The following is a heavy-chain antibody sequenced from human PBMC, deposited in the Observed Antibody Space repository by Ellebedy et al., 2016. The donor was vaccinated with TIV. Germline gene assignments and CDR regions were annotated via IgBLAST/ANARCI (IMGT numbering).Heavy chain of an antibody. Sequence: AASVKVSCKASGGTFNYAITWVRQAPGQGLEWMGAVIPKFERGSPAQKFQGRVTITADEATITAYMEMSSLRYDDTAVYYCATSGRVAVTTTFDYWGQGTLVTVSS. CDR3: ATSGRVAVTTTFDY. CDR2: VIPKFERG. V-gene: IGHV1-69*13. D-gene: IGHD4-17*01. CDR1: GGTFNYA. J-gene: IGHJ4*02.